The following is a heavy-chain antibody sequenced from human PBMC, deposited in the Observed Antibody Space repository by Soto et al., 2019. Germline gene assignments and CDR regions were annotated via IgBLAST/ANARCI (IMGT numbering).Heavy chain of an antibody. D-gene: IGHD3-9*01. J-gene: IGHJ4*02. CDR2: IIPILGIA. Sequence: SVKVSCKASGYSFIDYGITWVRQVPGQGLEWMGRIIPILGIANYAQKFQGRVTITADKSTSTAYMELSSLRSEDTAVYYCAMTLYDILTGYYRAYFDYWGQGTLLTVSS. V-gene: IGHV1-69*04. CDR1: GYSFIDYG. CDR3: AMTLYDILTGYYRAYFDY.